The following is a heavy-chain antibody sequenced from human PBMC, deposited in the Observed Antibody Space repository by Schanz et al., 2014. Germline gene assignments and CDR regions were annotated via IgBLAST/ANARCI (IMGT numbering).Heavy chain of an antibody. CDR3: AKSQGSSFDS. Sequence: EVHLLESGGGLVEPGGSLRLSCATSGFSLDIFAVSWVRQAPGKGLEWVSSFNDGGVNKYYADSVKGRFTISSDNSKSTLYLQMSSLRAEDTAVCYCAKSQGSSFDSWGQGTLVTVSS. V-gene: IGHV3-23*01. D-gene: IGHD6-13*01. CDR2: FNDGGVNK. J-gene: IGHJ4*02. CDR1: GFSLDIFA.